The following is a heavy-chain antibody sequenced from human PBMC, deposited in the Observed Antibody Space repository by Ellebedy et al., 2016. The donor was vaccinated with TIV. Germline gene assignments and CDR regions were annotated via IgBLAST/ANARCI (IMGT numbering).Heavy chain of an antibody. Sequence: GGSLRLPCAASGFSSRSYWMSWVPQVPGKGLEWVANIRQDGSEKYYVDSVKGRFTISRDNAKNSLFLQMSSLRAEDTDVYYCAKDGSYGDHLFPQHAFSTWGQGTMVSVSS. CDR2: IRQDGSEK. J-gene: IGHJ3*01. CDR1: GFSSRSYW. D-gene: IGHD4-17*01. CDR3: AKDGSYGDHLFPQHAFST. V-gene: IGHV3-7*01.